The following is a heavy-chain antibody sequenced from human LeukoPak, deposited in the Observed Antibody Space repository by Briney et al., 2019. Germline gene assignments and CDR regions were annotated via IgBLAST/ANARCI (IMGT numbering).Heavy chain of an antibody. Sequence: GASVKVSCKASGYTFTSYGISWVRQAPGQGLEWMGWMNPNSGNTGYAQKFQGRVTMTRNTSISTAYMELSSLRSEDTAVYYCARASRANWFDPWGQGTLVTVSS. V-gene: IGHV1-8*02. CDR2: MNPNSGNT. J-gene: IGHJ5*02. CDR3: ARASRANWFDP. CDR1: GYTFTSYG.